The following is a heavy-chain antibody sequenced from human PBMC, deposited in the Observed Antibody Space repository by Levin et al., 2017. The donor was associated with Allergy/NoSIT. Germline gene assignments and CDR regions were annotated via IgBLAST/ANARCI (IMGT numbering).Heavy chain of an antibody. CDR3: ARGFHIITVATGGGMDV. CDR1: GFTFSSYS. Sequence: SCAASGFTFSSYSMNWVRQAPGKGLEWVSSISSSSSYIYYADSVKGRFTISRDNAKNSLYLQMNSLRAEDTAVYYCARGFHIITVATGGGMDVWGQGTTVTVSS. J-gene: IGHJ6*02. V-gene: IGHV3-21*01. D-gene: IGHD2-8*02. CDR2: ISSSSSYI.